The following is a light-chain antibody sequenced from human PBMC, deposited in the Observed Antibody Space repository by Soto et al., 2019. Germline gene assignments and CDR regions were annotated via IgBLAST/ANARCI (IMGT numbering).Light chain of an antibody. Sequence: EIVLTQSPGTLSLPLGERTTLSCRATQSVSTNYLAWYQQKSGQAPRLLLYGTSSSATVIPDRFSGSGSGTDFTLTISRLEPEDFAVYYCQQYGNSPTYSFSQGTKLEIK. V-gene: IGKV3-20*01. J-gene: IGKJ2*03. CDR1: QSVSTNY. CDR2: GTS. CDR3: QQYGNSPTYS.